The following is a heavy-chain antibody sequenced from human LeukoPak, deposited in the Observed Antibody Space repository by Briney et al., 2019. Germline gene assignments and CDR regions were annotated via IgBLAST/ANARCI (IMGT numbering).Heavy chain of an antibody. CDR2: MNPNSGNT. CDR3: ARGLVSVTTLTSYYFDY. J-gene: IGHJ4*02. Sequence: ASVKVSCKASGYTFTSYDINWVRQPTGQGLEWMGWMNPNSGNTGYAQKFQGRVAMTRNTSISTAYMELSSLRSEDTAVYYCARGLVSVTTLTSYYFDYWGQGTLVTVSS. V-gene: IGHV1-8*01. D-gene: IGHD4-11*01. CDR1: GYTFTSYD.